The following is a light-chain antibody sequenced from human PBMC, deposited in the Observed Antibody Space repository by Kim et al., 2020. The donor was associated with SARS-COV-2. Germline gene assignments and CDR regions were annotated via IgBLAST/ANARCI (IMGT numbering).Light chain of an antibody. V-gene: IGLV1-40*01. CDR3: EVWDGSLSGVL. Sequence: GTTFSNSGSNTIGAANDVHWYQQIPGTAPKLLIHGNSRRPSGVPDRFSASKSGTSASLAISGLQSEDEADYYCEVWDGSLSGVLFGGGTQLTVL. J-gene: IGLJ2*01. CDR2: GNS. CDR1: SNTIGAAND.